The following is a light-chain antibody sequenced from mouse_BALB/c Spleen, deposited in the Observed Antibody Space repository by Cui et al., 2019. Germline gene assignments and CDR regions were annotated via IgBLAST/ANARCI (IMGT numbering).Light chain of an antibody. V-gene: IGKV4-55*01. CDR2: DTS. Sequence: QIVLTQSPAIMTASPGEKVTMTCSASSSVSYMYWYQQKPGSSPRLLIYDTSTLASGVPVRFSGSGSGTSYSLTISRMEAEDAATYYCQQWSSYPFTFGSGTKLEIK. J-gene: IGKJ4*01. CDR1: SSVSY. CDR3: QQWSSYPFT.